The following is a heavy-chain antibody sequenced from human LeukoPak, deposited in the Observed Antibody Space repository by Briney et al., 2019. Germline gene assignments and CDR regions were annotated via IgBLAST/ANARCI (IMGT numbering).Heavy chain of an antibody. CDR2: ISGSGPYT. D-gene: IGHD2-2*03. J-gene: IGHJ4*02. CDR3: AKHGYCSGISCFFDF. Sequence: GGSLRLSCAASGFTFSSYAMSWVRQAPGKGLEWVSAISGSGPYTFYTDSVKGRFTISRDSSKNTLYLQMNSLRAEDAALYYCAKHGYCSGISCFFDFWGQGTQVTVSS. CDR1: GFTFSSYA. V-gene: IGHV3-23*01.